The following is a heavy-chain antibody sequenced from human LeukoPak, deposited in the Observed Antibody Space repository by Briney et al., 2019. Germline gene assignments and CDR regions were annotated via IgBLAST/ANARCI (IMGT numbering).Heavy chain of an antibody. CDR2: ISYSGST. CDR1: GGSVSSGAYY. V-gene: IGHV4-39*01. CDR3: ARRGPYNWNEENNWFDP. Sequence: SETLSLTCTVSGGSVSSGAYYWSWIRQHPGKGLEWIGYISYSGSTYYNPSLKSRVTISVDTSKNQFSLKLSSVTAADTAVYYCARRGPYNWNEENNWFDPWGQGTLVTVSS. J-gene: IGHJ5*02. D-gene: IGHD1-20*01.